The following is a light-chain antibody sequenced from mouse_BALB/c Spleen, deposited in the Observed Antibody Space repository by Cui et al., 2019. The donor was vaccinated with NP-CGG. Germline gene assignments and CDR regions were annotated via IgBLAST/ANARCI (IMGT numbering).Light chain of an antibody. V-gene: IGLV1*01. CDR1: TGAVTTSNY. J-gene: IGLJ1*01. CDR2: GTN. CDR3: ALWYSNHWV. Sequence: QAVVTQESVLTTSPGETVTLTCRSSTGAVTTSNYANWVQEKPDHLFTGLIGGTNNRVPGVPARFSGSLIGDKAALTITGAQTEDEAKYFCALWYSNHWVFGGGTKLTVL.